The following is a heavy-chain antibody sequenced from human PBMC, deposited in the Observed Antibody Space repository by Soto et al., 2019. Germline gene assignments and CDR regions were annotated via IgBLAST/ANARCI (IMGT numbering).Heavy chain of an antibody. CDR1: GFTFSSYA. CDR3: AKRAITMVRGVIPTMYFDE. J-gene: IGHJ4*02. Sequence: GGSLRLSCAASGFTFSSYAMSWVRQAPGKGLEWVSAISGSGGSTYYADSVKGRFTISRDNSKNTLYLQMNSLRAEDTAVYYCAKRAITMVRGVIPTMYFDEWGQGTLVTVSS. D-gene: IGHD3-10*01. V-gene: IGHV3-23*01. CDR2: ISGSGGST.